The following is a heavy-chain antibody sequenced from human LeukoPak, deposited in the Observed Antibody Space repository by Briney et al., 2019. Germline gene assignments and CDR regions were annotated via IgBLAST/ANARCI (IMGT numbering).Heavy chain of an antibody. CDR1: GYTFTSYG. D-gene: IGHD2-2*01. Sequence: ASVKVSCKASGYTFTSYGTSWVRQAPGQGLEWMGWISAYNGNTNYAQKLQGRVTMTTDTSTSTAYMELRSLRSDDTAVYYCARGYCSSTSCRYFDYWGQGTLVTVSS. J-gene: IGHJ4*02. CDR3: ARGYCSSTSCRYFDY. V-gene: IGHV1-18*01. CDR2: ISAYNGNT.